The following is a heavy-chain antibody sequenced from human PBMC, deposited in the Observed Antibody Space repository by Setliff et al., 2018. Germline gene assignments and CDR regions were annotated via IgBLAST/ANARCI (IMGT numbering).Heavy chain of an antibody. CDR3: ARRLRESHAFHI. J-gene: IGHJ3*02. Sequence: PSETLSLTCTVYGASFSDYYWGWIRQPPGKGLEWIAEINHSGSTNYNPSLKSRVTISVDTSKNQFSLKLSSVTAADTAVYYCARRLRESHAFHIWGQGTLVTVSS. V-gene: IGHV4-34*01. CDR2: INHSGST. D-gene: IGHD2-15*01. CDR1: GASFSDYY.